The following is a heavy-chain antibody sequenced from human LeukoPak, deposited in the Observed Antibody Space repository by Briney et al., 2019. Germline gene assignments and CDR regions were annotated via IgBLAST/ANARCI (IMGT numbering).Heavy chain of an antibody. J-gene: IGHJ4*02. D-gene: IGHD5-12*01. V-gene: IGHV3-23*01. Sequence: AGGSRRLSCAASGFTFSSYARSWFRQAPGGGLEWVSAIDGSGGSTYYADSVKGRFTIPRDNSKNTLYLQMNSLRPEDTAIYYCAKDRRLPWDYFDSWGQGTLVTVSS. CDR3: AKDRRLPWDYFDS. CDR1: GFTFSSYA. CDR2: IDGSGGST.